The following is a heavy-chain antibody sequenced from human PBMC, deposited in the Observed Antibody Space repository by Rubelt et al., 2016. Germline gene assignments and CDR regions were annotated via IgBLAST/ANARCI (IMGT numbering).Heavy chain of an antibody. V-gene: IGHV1-46*01. CDR2: INPSGGST. J-gene: IGHJ5*02. Sequence: QVQLVQSGAEVKKPGSSVKVSCKASGGTFSSYAISWVRQAPGQGLEWMGIINPSGGSTSYAQKFKGRVTMTRDTSTSTVYMELSSLRSEDTAVYYCARSPRYDFEDNWFDPWGQGTLVTVSS. CDR1: GGTFSSYA. CDR3: ARSPRYDFEDNWFDP. D-gene: IGHD3-3*01.